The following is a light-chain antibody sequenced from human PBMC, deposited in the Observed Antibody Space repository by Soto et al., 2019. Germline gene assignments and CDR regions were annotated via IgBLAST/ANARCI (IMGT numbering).Light chain of an antibody. CDR3: QQRSNWPRT. V-gene: IGKV3-11*01. CDR2: DAS. J-gene: IGKJ1*01. Sequence: ELVLTQSPATLSLSPGERATLSCRASQSVSNNLAWYQQKPGQAPRLLIYDASNRATGVPSRFSGSGSGTDFTLTVSSLEPEDFAVYYCQQRSNWPRTCGQGTKVEIK. CDR1: QSVSNN.